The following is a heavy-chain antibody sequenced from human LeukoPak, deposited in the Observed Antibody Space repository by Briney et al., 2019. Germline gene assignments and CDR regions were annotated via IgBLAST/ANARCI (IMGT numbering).Heavy chain of an antibody. V-gene: IGHV4-38-2*02. Sequence: SETLSLTCTVSGYSISSGYYWGWIRQPPGKGLEWIGSIFHSGITYYNPSLKSRVTISVDTSKNQFSLKLNSVTAADTAVYYCARWNPHGGSGWYYWGQGTLVTVSS. CDR2: IFHSGIT. D-gene: IGHD6-19*01. J-gene: IGHJ4*02. CDR1: GYSISSGYY. CDR3: ARWNPHGGSGWYY.